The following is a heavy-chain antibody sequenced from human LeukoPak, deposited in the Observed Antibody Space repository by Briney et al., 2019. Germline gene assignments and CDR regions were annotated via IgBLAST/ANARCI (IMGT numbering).Heavy chain of an antibody. J-gene: IGHJ5*02. CDR1: GFTFSSYS. Sequence: GGSLRLSCAASGFTFSSYSMNWVRQAPGKGLEWVSSISSSSSYIYYADSVKGRFTISRDNAKNSLYLQMNSLRAEDTAVYYCARVVVPAARGWFDPWGQGTLVTVSS. V-gene: IGHV3-21*01. CDR3: ARVVVPAARGWFDP. D-gene: IGHD2-2*01. CDR2: ISSSSSYI.